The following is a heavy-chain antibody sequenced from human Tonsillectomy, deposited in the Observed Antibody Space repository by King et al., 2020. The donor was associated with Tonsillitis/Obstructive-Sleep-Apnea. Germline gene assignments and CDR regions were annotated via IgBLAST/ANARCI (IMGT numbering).Heavy chain of an antibody. V-gene: IGHV4-31*03. CDR3: ARDAYTLLPGRIDV. CDR2: MYNSGST. J-gene: IGHJ6*02. CDR1: GGSISSGRYY. D-gene: IGHD3-22*01. Sequence: VQLQESGPGLVKPSETLFLTCTVSGGSISSGRYYWSWIRQHPGKGLEWIGYMYNSGSTYHNPSLKTRVTISVDTSKNQFSLKLSSVTAADTAVYYCARDAYTLLPGRIDVWGQGTTVTVSS.